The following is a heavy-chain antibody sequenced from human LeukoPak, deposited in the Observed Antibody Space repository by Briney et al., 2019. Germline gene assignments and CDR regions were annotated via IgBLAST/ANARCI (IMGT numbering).Heavy chain of an antibody. V-gene: IGHV3-11*01. CDR1: GFTFSGYY. CDR3: ASDIVATSGDF. CDR2: ITSSGDDI. Sequence: GGSLRLSFAASGFTFSGYYMSWIRQAPGKGLEWVAYITSSGDDIYYADSVKGRFTISRDNAKNALFLRMSSLRVEDTATYYCASDIVATSGDFWGQGTLVSVSS. J-gene: IGHJ4*02. D-gene: IGHD5-12*01.